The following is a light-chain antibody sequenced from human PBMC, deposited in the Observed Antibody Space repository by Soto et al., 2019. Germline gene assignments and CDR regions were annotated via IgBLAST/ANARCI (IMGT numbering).Light chain of an antibody. CDR3: QQYSNGLRYT. J-gene: IGKJ2*01. V-gene: IGKV3-15*01. Sequence: EIVMTQSPATLSVSPGERATLSCRASQSVSSNLAWYQQKPGQAPRLLIYGASTRATGIPARFSGSGSGTELTLTISSLRSEDFGVYYCQQYSNGLRYTFGQGTKLEIK. CDR1: QSVSSN. CDR2: GAS.